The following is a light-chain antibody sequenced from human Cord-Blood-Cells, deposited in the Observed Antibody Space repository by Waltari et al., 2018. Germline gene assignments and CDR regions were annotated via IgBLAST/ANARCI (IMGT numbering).Light chain of an antibody. V-gene: IGKV3-11*01. J-gene: IGKJ4*01. CDR2: DAS. CDR1: QSVSSY. Sequence: EIVLTQSPATLSLSPGERXXXXCRASQSVSSYLAWYQQKPGQAPRLLIYDASNRATGIPARFSGSGSGTDFTLTISSLEPEDFAVYYCQQRSNWPQVTFGGGTKVEIK. CDR3: QQRSNWPQVT.